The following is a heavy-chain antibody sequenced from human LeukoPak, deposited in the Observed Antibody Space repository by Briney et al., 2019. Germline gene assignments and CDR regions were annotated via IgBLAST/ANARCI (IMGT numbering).Heavy chain of an antibody. D-gene: IGHD6-13*01. CDR3: ARGSKYSSSWYTYYFDY. Sequence: PGGSLRLSCAASGFTVSSNYMSWVRQAPGKGLEWVSVIYSGGSTYYADSVKGRFTISRDNSKNTLYLQMNSLRAEDTAVYYCARGSKYSSSWYTYYFDYWGQGTLVTVSS. CDR1: GFTVSSNY. J-gene: IGHJ4*02. V-gene: IGHV3-53*01. CDR2: IYSGGST.